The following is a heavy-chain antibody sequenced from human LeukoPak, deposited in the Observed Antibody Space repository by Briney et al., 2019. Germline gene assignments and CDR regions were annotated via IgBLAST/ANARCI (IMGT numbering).Heavy chain of an antibody. J-gene: IGHJ6*03. CDR1: GGSISSTTYY. CDR3: ARLAPMVRGVMVRDYYYYMDV. V-gene: IGHV4-39*07. Sequence: PSETLSLTCTVSGGSISSTTYYWDWIRQPPGKGLEWIGTIYYSGSTYYNPSLKSRVTISVDTSKNQFSLKLSSVTAADTAVYYCARLAPMVRGVMVRDYYYYMDVWGKGTTVTISS. D-gene: IGHD3-10*01. CDR2: IYYSGST.